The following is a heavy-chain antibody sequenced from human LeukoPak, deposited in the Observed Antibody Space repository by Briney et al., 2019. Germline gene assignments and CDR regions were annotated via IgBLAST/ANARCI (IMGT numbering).Heavy chain of an antibody. CDR1: GFTFSDYY. V-gene: IGHV3-30-3*01. D-gene: IGHD2-21*02. CDR3: AREVAHCGGDCYSHFDY. CDR2: ISYDGSNK. J-gene: IGHJ4*02. Sequence: GGSLRLSCAASGFTFSDYYMSWIRQAPGKGLEWVAVISYDGSNKYYADSVKGRFTISRDNSKNTLYLQMNSLRAEDTAVYYCAREVAHCGGDCYSHFDYWGQGTLVTVSS.